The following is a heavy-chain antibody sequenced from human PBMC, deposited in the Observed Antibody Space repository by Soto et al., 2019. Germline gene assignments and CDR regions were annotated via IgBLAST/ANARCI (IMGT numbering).Heavy chain of an antibody. Sequence: SETLSLTCAVCGGSFSGYYWSWIRQPPGKGLEWIGEINHSGSTNYNPSLKSRVTISVDTSKNQFSLKLSSVTAADTAVYYCARRAAAGPYYFDYWGQGTLVTVSS. V-gene: IGHV4-34*01. CDR3: ARRAAAGPYYFDY. CDR2: INHSGST. CDR1: GGSFSGYY. J-gene: IGHJ4*02. D-gene: IGHD6-13*01.